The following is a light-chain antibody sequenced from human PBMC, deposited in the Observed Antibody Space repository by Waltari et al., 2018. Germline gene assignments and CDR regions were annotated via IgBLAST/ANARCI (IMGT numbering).Light chain of an antibody. V-gene: IGLV4-69*01. J-gene: IGLJ1*01. CDR2: VNRDGSY. CDR3: QTWNIGIRV. Sequence: QLALTQSPSASASLGASVTLTCTLSSAHNPYAIPCPQQPPEKAPRYLMKVNRDGSYAKADGIPDRFSGSSSGAERFLTISSLQSEDEADYYCQTWNIGIRVFGIGTKVTVL. CDR1: SAHNPYA.